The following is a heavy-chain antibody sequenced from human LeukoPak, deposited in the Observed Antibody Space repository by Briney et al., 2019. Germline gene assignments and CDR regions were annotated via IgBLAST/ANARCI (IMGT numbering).Heavy chain of an antibody. CDR2: ISGSGGST. CDR1: GFTFSSHA. V-gene: IGHV3-23*01. CDR3: AKAPHIVATSSLDSSGYYYYFDY. Sequence: PGGSLRLSCAASGFTFSSHAMSWVRQVPGKGLEWVSAISGSGGSTYYADSVKGRFTISRDNSKNTLYLQMNSLRAEDTAVYYSAKAPHIVATSSLDSSGYYYYFDYWGQGTLVTVSS. D-gene: IGHD3-22*01. J-gene: IGHJ4*02.